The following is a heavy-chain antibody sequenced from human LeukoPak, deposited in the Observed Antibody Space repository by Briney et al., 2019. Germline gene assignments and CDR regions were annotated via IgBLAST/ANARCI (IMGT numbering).Heavy chain of an antibody. D-gene: IGHD2-2*01. CDR2: ITRSGGTT. Sequence: PGGSLRLSSAAPGFTFSSYTMSWVRRAPGKGLEWGSTITRSGGTTNYADSVKGRFTISRDNSTNTLSLHVNSLSAEDTAVYYCAKGRYCVSTTCAFHALDVWGQGTTVTDSP. J-gene: IGHJ6*01. V-gene: IGHV3-23*01. CDR3: AKGRYCVSTTCAFHALDV. CDR1: GFTFSSYT.